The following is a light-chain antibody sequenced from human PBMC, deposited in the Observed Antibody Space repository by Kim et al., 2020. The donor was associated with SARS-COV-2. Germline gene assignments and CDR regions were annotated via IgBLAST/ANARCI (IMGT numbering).Light chain of an antibody. CDR1: KLGDKY. J-gene: IGLJ3*02. Sequence: SYELTQPPSVSVSPGQTASITCSGDKLGDKYVCWYQQKPGQSPVRVIYEDSRRPSGIPERFLGSNSWNTATLTITGLPAVDEADYYSHAWYSSPGVFAG. CDR2: EDS. V-gene: IGLV3-1*01. CDR3: HAWYSSPGV.